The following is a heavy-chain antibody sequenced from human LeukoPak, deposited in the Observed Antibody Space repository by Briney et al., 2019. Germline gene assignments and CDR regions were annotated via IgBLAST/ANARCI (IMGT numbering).Heavy chain of an antibody. J-gene: IGHJ4*02. CDR1: GFTVSSNY. V-gene: IGHV3-66*01. Sequence: PGGSLRLSCAAPGFTVSSNYMSWVRQAPGKGLEWVSVIYSGGGTFYADSVKGRFTISRDNSKNTLYLQMNSLRAEDTAVYYCASPGSDSWGWGKTDCWGQGTLVTVSS. D-gene: IGHD6-19*01. CDR2: IYSGGGT. CDR3: ASPGSDSWGWGKTDC.